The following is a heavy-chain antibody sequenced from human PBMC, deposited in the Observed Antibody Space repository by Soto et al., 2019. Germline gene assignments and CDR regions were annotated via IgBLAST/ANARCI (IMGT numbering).Heavy chain of an antibody. CDR2: IWYDGSNK. CDR1: GFTFSSYG. Sequence: GGSLRLSCAASGFTFSSYGMHWVRQAPDKGLEWVAVIWYDGSNKYYADSVKGRFTISRDNSKNTLYLQMNSLRAEDTAVYYCAREPGYSSSWRVYYYYGMDVWGQGTTVTVSS. D-gene: IGHD6-13*01. J-gene: IGHJ6*02. V-gene: IGHV3-33*01. CDR3: AREPGYSSSWRVYYYYGMDV.